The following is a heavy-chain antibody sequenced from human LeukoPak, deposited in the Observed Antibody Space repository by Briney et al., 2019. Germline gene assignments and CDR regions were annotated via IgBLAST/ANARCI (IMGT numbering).Heavy chain of an antibody. J-gene: IGHJ4*02. Sequence: GGSLRLSCAASGFTFSSYSMNWVRQAPGKGLEWVSSIGSSSSYIYYADSVKGRFTISRDNAKNSLHLQRNSLRAEDTAVYYCAASTKHTAMVDYWGQGTLVTVSS. V-gene: IGHV3-21*01. CDR1: GFTFSSYS. D-gene: IGHD5-18*01. CDR2: IGSSSSYI. CDR3: AASTKHTAMVDY.